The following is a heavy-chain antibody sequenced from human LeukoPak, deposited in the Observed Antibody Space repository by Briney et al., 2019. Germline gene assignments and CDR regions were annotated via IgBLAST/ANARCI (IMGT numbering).Heavy chain of an antibody. Sequence: GGSLRFSCAASGFTFSSYSMNWVRQAPGKGLEWVSAISSSSGYIYYADSVKGRFTISRGNAKNSLYLQMNSLRAEDTALYYCAKGGPEPYSSSWYGSGYWGQGTLVTVSS. CDR2: ISSSSGYI. CDR3: AKGGPEPYSSSWYGSGY. D-gene: IGHD6-13*01. V-gene: IGHV3-21*04. CDR1: GFTFSSYS. J-gene: IGHJ4*02.